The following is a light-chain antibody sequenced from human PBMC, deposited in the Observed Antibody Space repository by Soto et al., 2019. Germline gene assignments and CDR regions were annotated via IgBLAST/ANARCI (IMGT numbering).Light chain of an antibody. Sequence: QSVLTHPASVSWSPGHSITISCTGTISYVGGHKYVSWYQQHPDKAPKVLIFEVSNRPSVISNRFSGSKSGNTASLTISGLQAEDEADYYCSSYTSSTTSVVFGGGTKVTVL. CDR1: ISYVGGHKY. CDR2: EVS. J-gene: IGLJ2*01. V-gene: IGLV2-14*01. CDR3: SSYTSSTTSVV.